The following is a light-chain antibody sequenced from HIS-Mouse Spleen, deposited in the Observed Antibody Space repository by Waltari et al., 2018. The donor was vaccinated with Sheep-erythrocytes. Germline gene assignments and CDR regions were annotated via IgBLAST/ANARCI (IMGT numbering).Light chain of an antibody. CDR1: QSISSS. Sequence: DIQMTQSPSSLSASVGDRVTITCRASQSISSSLNWYQQKPGKAPKILIYAASSLQSGFPSRFSGSGSGTDFTLTISSLQPEDFAAYYCQQSYSTPYTFGQGTKVEIK. V-gene: IGKV1-39*01. CDR3: QQSYSTPYT. CDR2: AAS. J-gene: IGKJ2*01.